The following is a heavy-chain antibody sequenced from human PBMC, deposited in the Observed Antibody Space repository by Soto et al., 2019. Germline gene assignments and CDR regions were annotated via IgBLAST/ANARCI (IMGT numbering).Heavy chain of an antibody. CDR3: ARDRGWFDP. V-gene: IGHV1-3*01. CDR1: GYTLISYA. J-gene: IGHJ5*02. Sequence: ASVKVSCKASGYTLISYAMHWVRQAPGQRLEWMGWINAGNGNTKYSQKFQGRVTITRDTSASTAYMELSSLGSEDTAVYYCARDRGWFDPWGQGTLVTVSS. CDR2: INAGNGNT.